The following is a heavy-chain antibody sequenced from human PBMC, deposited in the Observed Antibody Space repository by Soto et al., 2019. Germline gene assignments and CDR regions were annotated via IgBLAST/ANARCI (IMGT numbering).Heavy chain of an antibody. V-gene: IGHV3-30-3*01. D-gene: IGHD3-22*01. CDR2: ISYDGSNK. CDR1: GFTFSSYA. CDR3: ARNYYYDSSGYPDY. Sequence: GGSLRLSCAASGFTFSSYAMHWVRQAPGKGLEWVAVISYDGSNKYYADSVKGRFTISRDNSKNTLYLQMNSLRAEDTAVYYCARNYYYDSSGYPDYWGQGTLVTVSS. J-gene: IGHJ4*02.